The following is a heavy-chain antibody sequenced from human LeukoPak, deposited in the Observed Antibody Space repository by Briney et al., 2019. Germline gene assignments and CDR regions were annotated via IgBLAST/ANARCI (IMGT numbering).Heavy chain of an antibody. D-gene: IGHD3-22*01. CDR2: IKQDGSEK. V-gene: IGHV3-7*01. Sequence: PSETLSLTCTVSGGSISSSSYYWGWIRQAPGKGLEWVANIKQDGSEKYYVDSVKGRFTISRDNAKNSLYLQMNSLRAEDTAVYYCARDPTDYDHYYDSSGRGWFDYWGQGTLVTVSS. J-gene: IGHJ4*02. CDR1: GGSISSSSYY. CDR3: ARDPTDYDHYYDSSGRGWFDY.